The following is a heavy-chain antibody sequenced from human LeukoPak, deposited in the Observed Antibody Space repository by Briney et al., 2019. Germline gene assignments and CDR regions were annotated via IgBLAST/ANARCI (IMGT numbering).Heavy chain of an antibody. J-gene: IGHJ4*02. CDR3: ARGRRQQLDFQVDY. D-gene: IGHD6-13*01. CDR2: IYYSGST. CDR1: GGSISSYY. Sequence: SETLSLTCTVSGGSISSYYWSWIRQPPGKGLEWIGYIYYSGSTNYNPSLKSRVTISVDTSKNQFSLKLSSVTAADTAVYYCARGRRQQLDFQVDYWGQGTLVTVSS. V-gene: IGHV4-59*01.